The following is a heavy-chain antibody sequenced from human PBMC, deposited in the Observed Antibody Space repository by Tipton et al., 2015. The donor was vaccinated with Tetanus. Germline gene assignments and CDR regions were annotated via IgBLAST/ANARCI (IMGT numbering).Heavy chain of an antibody. CDR2: IIPIFGST. Sequence: QLVQSGAEIKKPGSSEKVSCKPSGDIFTNYAITWVRQAPGQGFEWMGGIIPIFGSTKYAQKFQGRVTITADQSTNTVYMDVSTLQSEDTAVYFCAKASKMATNWYHFDYWGQGTLVTVSS. J-gene: IGHJ4*02. CDR1: GDIFTNYA. CDR3: AKASKMATNWYHFDY. V-gene: IGHV1-69*01. D-gene: IGHD5-24*01.